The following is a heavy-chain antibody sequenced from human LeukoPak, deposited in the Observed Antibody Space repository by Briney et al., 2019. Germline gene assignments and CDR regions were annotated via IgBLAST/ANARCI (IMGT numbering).Heavy chain of an antibody. CDR3: ARDYYDSGSYGWFDP. CDR2: ISSRTGYT. Sequence: GGSLRLSCAASGFTFSDYYMRWLRQAPGKGLEGISYISSRTGYTQYAHCVRGRFTISRENDKNSVYLEMNSLRAEDTALYYCARDYYDSGSYGWFDPWGQGTLVTVSS. CDR1: GFTFSDYY. J-gene: IGHJ5*02. D-gene: IGHD3-10*01. V-gene: IGHV3-11*05.